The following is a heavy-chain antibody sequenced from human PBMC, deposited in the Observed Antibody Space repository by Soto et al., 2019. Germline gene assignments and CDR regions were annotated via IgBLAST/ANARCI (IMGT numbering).Heavy chain of an antibody. D-gene: IGHD2-15*01. CDR1: GGSISSGNYY. V-gene: IGHV4-30-4*01. J-gene: IGHJ4*02. Sequence: QVQLQESGPGLVKPSQTLSLTCTVSGGSISSGNYYWSWIRQPPGKGLEWIGFISYSGSTYYSTSLKSRVTISVDTSTSQFSLNLSFVTAVDTAVYYCATMGTPATGLYFFDYWGQGSLVTVSS. CDR3: ATMGTPATGLYFFDY. CDR2: ISYSGST.